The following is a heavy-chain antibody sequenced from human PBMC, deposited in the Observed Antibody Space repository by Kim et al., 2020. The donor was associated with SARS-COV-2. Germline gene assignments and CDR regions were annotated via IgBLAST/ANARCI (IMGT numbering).Heavy chain of an antibody. J-gene: IGHJ4*02. V-gene: IGHV4-34*01. CDR3: AGGGLSGYYSVDY. Sequence: YHPSLKSRVTISVDTSKSQFSRKLSSVTAADTAVYYCAGGGLSGYYSVDYWGQGTLVTVSS. D-gene: IGHD3-22*01.